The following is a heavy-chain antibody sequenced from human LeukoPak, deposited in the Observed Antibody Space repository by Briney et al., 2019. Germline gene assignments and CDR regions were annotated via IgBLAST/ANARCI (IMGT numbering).Heavy chain of an antibody. V-gene: IGHV3-30*02. J-gene: IGHJ4*02. CDR3: AKALSPWWELPIFDY. Sequence: GGSLRLSCAASGFTFSSYGMHWVRQAPGKGLAWVAFIRYDGSNKYYADSVKGRFTISRDNSKNTLYLQMNSLRAEDTAVYYCAKALSPWWELPIFDYWGQGTLVTVSS. CDR2: IRYDGSNK. CDR1: GFTFSSYG. D-gene: IGHD1-26*01.